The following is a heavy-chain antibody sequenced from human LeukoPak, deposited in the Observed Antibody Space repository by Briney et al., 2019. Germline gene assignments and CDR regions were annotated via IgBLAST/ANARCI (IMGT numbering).Heavy chain of an antibody. V-gene: IGHV3-30*03. Sequence: GGSLRLSCATSGFTFSPYPMHWVRQAPGKGLEWVAVIAYDGGNIFYAPSVRGRFTISRDNSRGTLSLQMNSLKVEDTALYYCVRDPSARFYFDYWGQGTLVTVSS. D-gene: IGHD6-6*01. CDR3: VRDPSARFYFDY. CDR2: IAYDGGNI. CDR1: GFTFSPYP. J-gene: IGHJ4*02.